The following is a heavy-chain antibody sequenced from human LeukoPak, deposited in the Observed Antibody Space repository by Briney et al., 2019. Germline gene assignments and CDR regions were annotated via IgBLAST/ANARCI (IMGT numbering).Heavy chain of an antibody. CDR1: GFTFSNYM. J-gene: IGHJ4*02. CDR2: IKSDGINI. V-gene: IGHV3-74*01. CDR3: LRDLNWSLDQ. Sequence: GGSLRLSCAASGFTFSNYMMHWVRQAPGKGLVWVSRIKSDGINITYADSVKGRFTISRDNAKNTLYLQMNSLRAEDTAVYYCLRDLNWSLDQWGQGTLVTVSS. D-gene: IGHD1-20*01.